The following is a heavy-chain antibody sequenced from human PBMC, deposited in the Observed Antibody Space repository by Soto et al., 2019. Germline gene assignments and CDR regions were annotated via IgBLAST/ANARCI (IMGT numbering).Heavy chain of an antibody. V-gene: IGHV1-18*01. D-gene: IGHD2-15*01. CDR2: VRGDNGHT. J-gene: IGHJ5*02. CDR1: GYTFTTHG. CDR3: ASGLGYCRSGTCYREWFDP. Sequence: QVQLVQSGAEVKKPGASVKVSCKASGYTFTTHGISWVRQVPGQGLEWMGWVRGDNGHTNYAQSLRGRGTMTHDPSTNTAYMELRSLRSDDTAVYYCASGLGYCRSGTCYREWFDPWGQGTLVTVSS.